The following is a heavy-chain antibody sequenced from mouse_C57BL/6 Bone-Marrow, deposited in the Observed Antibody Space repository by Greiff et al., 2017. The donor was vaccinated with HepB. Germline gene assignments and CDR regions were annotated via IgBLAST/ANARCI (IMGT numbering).Heavy chain of an antibody. V-gene: IGHV2-9-1*01. D-gene: IGHD1-1*01. J-gene: IGHJ4*01. Sequence: VKVVESGPGLVAPSQSLSITCTVSGFSLTSYAISWVRQPPGKGLEWLGVIWTGGGTNYNSALKSRLSISKDNSKSQVFLKMNSLQTDDTARYYCARNTLDYGSSYCAMDYWGQGTSVTVSS. CDR1: GFSLTSYA. CDR2: IWTGGGT. CDR3: ARNTLDYGSSYCAMDY.